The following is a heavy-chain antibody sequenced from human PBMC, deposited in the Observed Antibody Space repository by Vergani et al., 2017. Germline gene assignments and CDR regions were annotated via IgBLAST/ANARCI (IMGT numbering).Heavy chain of an antibody. Sequence: QVQLQQWGAGLLKPSETLSLTCAVYGGSFSGYYWSWIRQPPGKGLEWMGEINNSGSTNYNPSLKSRVTKSVDTTKNQFSLKLSSVNAADTAMYYCALGATSQLLWFRRVRESWFDPWGQGTLVTVSS. CDR3: ALGATSQLLWFRRVRESWFDP. CDR1: GGSFSGYY. CDR2: INNSGST. D-gene: IGHD3-10*01. V-gene: IGHV4-34*01. J-gene: IGHJ5*02.